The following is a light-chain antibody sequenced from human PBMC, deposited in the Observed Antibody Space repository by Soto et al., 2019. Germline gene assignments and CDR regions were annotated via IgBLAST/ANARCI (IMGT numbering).Light chain of an antibody. J-gene: IGLJ1*01. CDR2: DVS. CDR1: SSDVGGYDF. CDR3: SSYTSISTYV. Sequence: QSALTQPASVSGSPGQSITISCTGTSSDVGGYDFVSWYQHHPGKAPRLMIYDVSHRPSGVSDRFSASKFGNTASLTISGLLAEDEADYYCSSYTSISTYVFGTGTKLTVL. V-gene: IGLV2-14*03.